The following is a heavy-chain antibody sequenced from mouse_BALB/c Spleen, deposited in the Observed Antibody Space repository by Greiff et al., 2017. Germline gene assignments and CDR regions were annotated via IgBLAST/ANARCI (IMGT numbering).Heavy chain of an antibody. CDR1: GFTFSSFG. D-gene: IGHD1-2*01. V-gene: IGHV5-17*02. CDR2: ISSGSSTI. CDR3: AKGGLRPFDY. J-gene: IGHJ2*01. Sequence: EVQVVESGGGLVQPGGSRKLSCAASGFTFSSFGMHWVRQAPEKGLEWVAYISSGSSTIYYADTVKGRFTISRDNPKNTLFLQMTSLRSEDTAMYYCAKGGLRPFDYWGQGTTLTVSS.